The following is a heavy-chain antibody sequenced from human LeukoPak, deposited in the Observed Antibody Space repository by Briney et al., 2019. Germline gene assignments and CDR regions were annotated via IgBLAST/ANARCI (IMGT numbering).Heavy chain of an antibody. V-gene: IGHV3-48*01. Sequence: PGGSLRLSCAASGFTFSSYSMNWVRQAPGKGLEWVSYISSSGSTIYYADSVKGRFTISRDNAKNSLYLQMNSLRAEDTAVYYCARDTDIAVAGLFDYWGQGTLVTVSS. CDR1: GFTFSSYS. CDR2: ISSSGSTI. J-gene: IGHJ4*02. D-gene: IGHD6-19*01. CDR3: ARDTDIAVAGLFDY.